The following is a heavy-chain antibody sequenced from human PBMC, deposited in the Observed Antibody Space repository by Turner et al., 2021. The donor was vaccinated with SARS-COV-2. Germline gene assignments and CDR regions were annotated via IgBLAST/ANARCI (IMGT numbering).Heavy chain of an antibody. D-gene: IGHD2-21*02. V-gene: IGHV1-8*01. Sequence: QVQLVQSGAEVKKPGASVKVSCKASGYTFTSYDINWVRQATGQGLEWMGWMNPNSGNTGYAQKFQGRVTMTEDTSTDTAYMELSSLRSEDTAVYYCATGYAYCGGDCSIYFWGQGTLVTVSS. CDR1: GYTFTSYD. CDR2: MNPNSGNT. J-gene: IGHJ4*02. CDR3: ATGYAYCGGDCSIYF.